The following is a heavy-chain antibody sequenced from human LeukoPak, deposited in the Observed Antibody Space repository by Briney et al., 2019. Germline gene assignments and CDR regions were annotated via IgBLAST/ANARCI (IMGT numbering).Heavy chain of an antibody. CDR3: ARGLTGGGWVDP. CDR1: GGSISSYY. D-gene: IGHD3-9*01. CDR2: ISYSGST. V-gene: IGHV4-59*01. J-gene: IGHJ5*02. Sequence: SETLSLTCTVSGGSISSYYWSWIRQPPGKGLEWIGYISYSGSTDYNPSLKSRVTISLDTSKNQFSLRLSSVTAADTAVYYCARGLTGGGWVDPWGQGTLVAVSS.